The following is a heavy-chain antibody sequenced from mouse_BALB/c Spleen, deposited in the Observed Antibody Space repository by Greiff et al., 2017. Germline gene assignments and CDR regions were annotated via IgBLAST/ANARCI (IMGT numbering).Heavy chain of an antibody. CDR3: ARDGELGQFAY. Sequence: VQLVESGHGLVAPSQSLSITCTVSGFSLTSYGVHWVRQPPGKGLEWLGVLWAGGSTNYNSALMSRLSISKDNSKSQVFLKMNSLQTDDTAMYYCARDGELGQFAYWGQGTLVTVSA. CDR2: LWAGGST. J-gene: IGHJ3*01. CDR1: GFSLTSYG. V-gene: IGHV2-9*02. D-gene: IGHD4-1*01.